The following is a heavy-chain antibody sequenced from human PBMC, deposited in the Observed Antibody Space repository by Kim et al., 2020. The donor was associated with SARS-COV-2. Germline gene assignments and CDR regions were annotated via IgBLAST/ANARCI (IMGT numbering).Heavy chain of an antibody. Sequence: SLKSRVTISVDTSKNQFSLKPSSVTAADTAVYYCAREDCSGGSCYSGFDYWGQGTLVTVSS. V-gene: IGHV4-59*01. CDR3: AREDCSGGSCYSGFDY. J-gene: IGHJ4*02. D-gene: IGHD2-15*01.